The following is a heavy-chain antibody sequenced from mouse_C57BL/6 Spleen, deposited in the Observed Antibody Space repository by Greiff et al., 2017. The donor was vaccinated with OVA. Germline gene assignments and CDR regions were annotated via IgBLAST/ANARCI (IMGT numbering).Heavy chain of an antibody. Sequence: QVQLQQPGAELVRPGSSVKLSCKASGYTFTSYWMDWVKQRPGQGLEWIGNIYPSDSETPYNQKFKDKATLTVDKSSSTAYMQLSSLTSEDSAVYYCARSGLRWYFDVWGTGTTVTVSS. CDR3: ARSGLRWYFDV. J-gene: IGHJ1*03. V-gene: IGHV1-61*01. CDR1: GYTFTSYW. CDR2: IYPSDSET. D-gene: IGHD3-1*01.